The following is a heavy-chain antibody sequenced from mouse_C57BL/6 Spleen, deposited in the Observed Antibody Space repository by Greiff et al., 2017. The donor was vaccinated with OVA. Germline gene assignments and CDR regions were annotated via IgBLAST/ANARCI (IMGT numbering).Heavy chain of an antibody. J-gene: IGHJ3*01. Sequence: VKLVESGAELVRPGTSVKVSCKASGYAFTNYLIEWVKQRPGQGLEWIGVINPGSGGTNYNEKFRGKATLTADKSSSTAYMQLSSLTSEDSAVYFCARGGIYYDYDVRFAYWGQGTLVTVSA. CDR2: INPGSGGT. V-gene: IGHV1-54*01. CDR1: GYAFTNYL. CDR3: ARGGIYYDYDVRFAY. D-gene: IGHD2-4*01.